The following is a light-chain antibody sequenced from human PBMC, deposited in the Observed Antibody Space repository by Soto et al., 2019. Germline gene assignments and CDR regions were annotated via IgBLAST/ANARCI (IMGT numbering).Light chain of an antibody. CDR1: SSDVGGYNY. CDR3: SSYTSSSTRV. J-gene: IGLJ3*02. V-gene: IGLV2-14*01. CDR2: EVS. Sequence: HSALTQPASVSGSPGQSITISCTGSSSDVGGYNYVSWYQQHPGKAPKLIIYEVSDRPSGVSNRFSGSKSGITASLTISGLQAEDEADYYCSSYTSSSTRVFGGGTKLTVL.